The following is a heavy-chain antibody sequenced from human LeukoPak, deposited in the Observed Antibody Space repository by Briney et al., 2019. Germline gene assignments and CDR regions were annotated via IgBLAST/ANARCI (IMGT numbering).Heavy chain of an antibody. V-gene: IGHV4-4*07. CDR3: ARDAPSSGWYVPGFDP. Sequence: SETLSLTCTVSGGSISSYYWSWIRQPAGKGLEWIGRIYTSGSTNYNPSLKSRVTMSVDTSKNQFALKLSSVTAADTAVCYCARDAPSSGWYVPGFDPWGQGTLVTVSS. J-gene: IGHJ5*02. CDR1: GGSISSYY. CDR2: IYTSGST. D-gene: IGHD6-19*01.